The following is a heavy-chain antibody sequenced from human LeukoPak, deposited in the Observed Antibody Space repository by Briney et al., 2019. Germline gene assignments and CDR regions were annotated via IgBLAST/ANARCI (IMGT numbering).Heavy chain of an antibody. Sequence: GGSLRLSCAASGFTFSSYAMHWVRQAPGKGLEWVAVISYDGSNKYYADSVKGRFTISRDNSKNTLYLQMNSLRAEDTAVYYCAREITRWCPDYWGQGTLVTVSS. CDR3: AREITRWCPDY. CDR2: ISYDGSNK. V-gene: IGHV3-30-3*01. CDR1: GFTFSSYA. D-gene: IGHD2-21*01. J-gene: IGHJ4*02.